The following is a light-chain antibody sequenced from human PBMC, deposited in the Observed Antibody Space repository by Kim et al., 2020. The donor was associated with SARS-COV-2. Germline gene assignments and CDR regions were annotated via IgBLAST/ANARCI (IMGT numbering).Light chain of an antibody. CDR2: DAS. CDR1: QDINNY. J-gene: IGKJ5*01. V-gene: IGKV1-33*01. Sequence: DIQMTQSPSSLSASIGDRVTITCQASQDINNYLNWFQQKSGKAPKLLIYDASNLESGVPSRFSGSGSGTDFTFTISNLQPEDIATYYCQQYDNPPTFGQGTRLEIK. CDR3: QQYDNPPT.